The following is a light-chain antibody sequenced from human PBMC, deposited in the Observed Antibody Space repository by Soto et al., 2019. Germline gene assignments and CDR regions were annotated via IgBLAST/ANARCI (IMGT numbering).Light chain of an antibody. CDR2: GAF. CDR3: QQYNHWPPYT. CDR1: QSVSSN. V-gene: IGKV3-15*01. J-gene: IGKJ2*01. Sequence: EIVMTQSTATLSVSPGERVTISCRASQSVSSNLAWYQQKPGQAPSLIIYGAFTRDTGIPARFSGSGSGKEFTLTISSLQSEYFAIYYCQQYNHWPPYTFGQGTKLDIK.